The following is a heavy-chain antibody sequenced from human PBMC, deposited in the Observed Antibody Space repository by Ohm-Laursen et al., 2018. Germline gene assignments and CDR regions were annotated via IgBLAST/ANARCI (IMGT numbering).Heavy chain of an antibody. CDR1: GGTFSSYA. D-gene: IGHD3-22*01. CDR3: AREIDYYDSSGFNWFDP. CDR2: IIPIFGTA. J-gene: IGHJ5*02. Sequence: SVKVSCKASGGTFSSYAISWVRQAPGQGLEWMGGIIPIFGTANYAQKFQGRVTITADESTSTAYMELSSLRSEDTAVYYCAREIDYYDSSGFNWFDPWGQGTLVTVSS. V-gene: IGHV1-69*13.